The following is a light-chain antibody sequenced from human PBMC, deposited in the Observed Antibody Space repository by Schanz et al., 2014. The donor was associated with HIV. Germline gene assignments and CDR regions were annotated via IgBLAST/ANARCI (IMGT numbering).Light chain of an antibody. CDR2: DVT. J-gene: IGLJ3*02. V-gene: IGLV2-14*03. CDR3: CSFAGTIWV. CDR1: SSDIGHYNY. Sequence: QSALTQPASVSGSPGQSITISCTGTSSDIGHYNYVSWYQQHPGKAPKLLIYDVTNRPSGVSNRFSGSKSGNTASLAISGLQAEDEADYYCCSFAGTIWVFGGGTKLTVL.